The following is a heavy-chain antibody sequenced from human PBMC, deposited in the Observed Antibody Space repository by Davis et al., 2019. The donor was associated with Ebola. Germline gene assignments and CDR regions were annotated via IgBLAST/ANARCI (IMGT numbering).Heavy chain of an antibody. Sequence: GESLKISCETSRFSFSDYFMSWIRQAPGKGPEWIASISNSGLTIEYAASLKGRFTISRDNFKNTLYVQMNSLTAEDTAVYYCAKDRGGVGGVGYVLDVWGQGTTVTVSS. D-gene: IGHD2-8*02. V-gene: IGHV3-11*04. CDR2: ISNSGLTI. CDR1: RFSFSDYF. J-gene: IGHJ6*02. CDR3: AKDRGGVGGVGYVLDV.